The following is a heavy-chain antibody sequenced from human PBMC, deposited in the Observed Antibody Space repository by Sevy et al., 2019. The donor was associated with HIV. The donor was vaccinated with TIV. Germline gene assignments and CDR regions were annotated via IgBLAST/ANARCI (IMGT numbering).Heavy chain of an antibody. J-gene: IGHJ4*02. CDR2: IYYSGST. CDR1: GGSISSGDYY. D-gene: IGHD1-20*01. V-gene: IGHV4-30-4*01. Sequence: SETLSLTCTVSGGSISSGDYYWSWIRQPPGKSLEWIGYIYYSGSTYYNPSLKSRVTISVDTSKNQFSLKLSSVTAADTAVYYCAREPVYTHYFDYWGQGTLVTVSS. CDR3: AREPVYTHYFDY.